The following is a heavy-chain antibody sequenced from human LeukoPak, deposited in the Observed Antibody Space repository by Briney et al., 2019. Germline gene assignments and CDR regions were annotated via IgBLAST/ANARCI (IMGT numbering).Heavy chain of an antibody. V-gene: IGHV3-30*02. J-gene: IGHJ6*03. Sequence: PGGSLRLSCAASGFIFSSYGMHWVRQAPGKGLEWVAFIRYDGSNTYYADSVKGRFTISRDNSKNTLYLQMNSLRAEDTAVYYCAKDPITMVRGVYYYYMDVWGKGTTVTISS. D-gene: IGHD3-10*01. CDR1: GFIFSSYG. CDR2: IRYDGSNT. CDR3: AKDPITMVRGVYYYYMDV.